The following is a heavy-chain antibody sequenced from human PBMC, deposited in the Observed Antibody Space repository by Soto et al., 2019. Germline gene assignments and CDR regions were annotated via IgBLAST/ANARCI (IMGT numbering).Heavy chain of an antibody. D-gene: IGHD3-9*01. CDR1: GFTFSDYY. CDR2: ISSSGSTI. Sequence: GGSLRLSCAASGFTFSDYYMSWIRQAPGKGLEWVSYISSSGSTIYYADSVKGRFTISRDNAKNSLYLQMNSLRAEDTAVYYCARDHDSYDILTGYDYWGQGTLVTVSS. V-gene: IGHV3-11*01. CDR3: ARDHDSYDILTGYDY. J-gene: IGHJ4*02.